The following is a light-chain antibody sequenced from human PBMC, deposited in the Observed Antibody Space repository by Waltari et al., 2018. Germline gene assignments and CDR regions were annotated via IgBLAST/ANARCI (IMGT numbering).Light chain of an antibody. CDR1: QSVSSY. Sequence: EIVLTQSPATLSLSPGERAILSCKASQSVSSYLAWYQQKPGQAPRLLIYDASNRATGIPARFSGSGSGTDFTLTISSLEPEDFAVYYCQQRTDWPLLTFGGGTKVEI. CDR2: DAS. V-gene: IGKV3-11*01. CDR3: QQRTDWPLLT. J-gene: IGKJ4*01.